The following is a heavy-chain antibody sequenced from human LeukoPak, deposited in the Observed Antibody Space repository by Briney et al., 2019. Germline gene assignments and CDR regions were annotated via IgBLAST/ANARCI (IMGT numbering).Heavy chain of an antibody. D-gene: IGHD1-26*01. CDR3: TRVNLRGSQYNWFDP. CDR1: GGTFSSYA. CDR2: ITPIINSA. J-gene: IGHJ5*02. V-gene: IGHV1-69*04. Sequence: SVKVSCKASGGTFSSYAISWVRQAPGQGLEWVGRITPIINSAKYAQKFRDRLTITADTSTGTAYMELSSLTPEDTALYYCTRVNLRGSQYNWFDPWGQGTLVIVSS.